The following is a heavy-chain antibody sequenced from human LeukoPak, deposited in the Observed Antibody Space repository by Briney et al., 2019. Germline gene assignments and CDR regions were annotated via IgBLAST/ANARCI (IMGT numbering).Heavy chain of an antibody. V-gene: IGHV4-39*01. J-gene: IGHJ4*02. CDR3: ARLEVSGSKFDY. Sequence: SETLSLTCTVSGGSISSSSYYWGWIRQPPGKGLEWIGSIYYSGSTYYNPSLKSRVTISVDTSKNRFSLKLSSVTAADTAVYYCARLEVSGSKFDYWGQGTLVTVSS. CDR1: GGSISSSSYY. CDR2: IYYSGST. D-gene: IGHD5-12*01.